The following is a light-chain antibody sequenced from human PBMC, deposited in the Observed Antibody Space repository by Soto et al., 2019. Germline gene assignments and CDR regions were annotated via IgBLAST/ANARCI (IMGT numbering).Light chain of an antibody. CDR3: SSYASSTLVV. CDR1: SSDIGSYNF. CDR2: EVN. Sequence: QSALTQPASVSGSPGQSITISCSGTSSDIGSYNFVSWYQQYPGKAPKLMLYEVNNRPSGASNRFSGSKSGNTASLTISGIQAEDEADYYCSSYASSTLVVFGSGTKVTVL. J-gene: IGLJ1*01. V-gene: IGLV2-14*01.